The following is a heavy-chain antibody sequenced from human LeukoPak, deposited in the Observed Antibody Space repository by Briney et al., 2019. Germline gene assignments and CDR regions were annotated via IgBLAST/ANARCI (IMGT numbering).Heavy chain of an antibody. V-gene: IGHV4-4*02. CDR2: ISLSGLT. D-gene: IGHD2-8*01. Sequence: PSETLSLTCAVSGGSISISSSNWWSWVRQPPGQGLEWIGEISLSGLTHYNPSLESRVTVSLDKSKNQLSLNLTSVTAADTAVYYCSRENGAFSPFGYWGQGILVTVLS. CDR3: SRENGAFSPFGY. CDR1: GGSISISSSNW. J-gene: IGHJ4*02.